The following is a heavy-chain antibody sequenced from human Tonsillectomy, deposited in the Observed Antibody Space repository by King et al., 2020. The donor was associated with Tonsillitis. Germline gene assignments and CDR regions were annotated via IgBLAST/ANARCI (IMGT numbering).Heavy chain of an antibody. CDR3: ARRDRSGYFGSDY. CDR2: IYPKTVGT. J-gene: IGHJ4*02. CDR1: GYTFTDYH. D-gene: IGHD5-12*01. V-gene: IGHV1-2*02. Sequence: QLVQSGAEVKKPGASVKVSCKASGYTFTDYHIQWVRQAPGQGLEWMGWIYPKTVGTNYAQKFKGRVTLTRDTSTYKAYMELNRLTSDDTAVYYCARRDRSGYFGSDYWGQGTLVTVSS.